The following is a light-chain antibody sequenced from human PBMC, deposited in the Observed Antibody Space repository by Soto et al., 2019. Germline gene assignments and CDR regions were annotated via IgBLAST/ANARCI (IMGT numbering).Light chain of an antibody. V-gene: IGKV1-6*01. CDR2: DAF. CDR1: QDIRND. CDR3: LQYYNFSWT. Sequence: AIQVTQSPSSLSASVGDRVTITCRASQDIRNDLAWYQQKPGQAPNLLIFDAFNLQSGVPSRFSGRGSGTHFTLTISSLQPDDFASYFCLQYYNFSWTFGQGNKVDIK. J-gene: IGKJ1*01.